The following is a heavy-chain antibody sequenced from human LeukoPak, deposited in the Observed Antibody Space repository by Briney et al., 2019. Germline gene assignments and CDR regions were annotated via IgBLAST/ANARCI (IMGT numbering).Heavy chain of an antibody. V-gene: IGHV3-23*01. CDR2: ISGSGGST. Sequence: SGGSLRLSCAASGFTFSSYAMSWVRQAPGKGLEWVSAISGSGGSTLYADSVKGRFTISRDNSKNTLYLQMNSLRAEDTAVYYCARAPIPDDYVWGSYRPVDYWGQGTLVTVSS. D-gene: IGHD3-16*02. CDR3: ARAPIPDDYVWGSYRPVDY. CDR1: GFTFSSYA. J-gene: IGHJ4*02.